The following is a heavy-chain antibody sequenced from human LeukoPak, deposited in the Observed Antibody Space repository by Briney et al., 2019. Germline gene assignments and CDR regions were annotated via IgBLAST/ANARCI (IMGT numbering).Heavy chain of an antibody. J-gene: IGHJ4*02. D-gene: IGHD3-16*01. Sequence: PGGSLTLSCEASGFTFSRFGMHWVRQAPGKGLEWVAVISYDGSTKYYAGSVKGRFTISRDNSKNTLYLQMNSLRAEDTAVYYCAKAETPYTSKSLDYWGQGTLVTVSS. CDR3: AKAETPYTSKSLDY. CDR1: GFTFSRFG. V-gene: IGHV3-30*18. CDR2: ISYDGSTK.